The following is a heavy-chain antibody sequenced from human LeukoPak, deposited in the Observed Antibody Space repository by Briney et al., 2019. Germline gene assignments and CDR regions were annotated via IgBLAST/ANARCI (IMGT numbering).Heavy chain of an antibody. CDR1: GFTVSNNY. V-gene: IGHV3-66*01. D-gene: IGHD3-16*01. Sequence: GGSLRLSCAASGFTVSNNYMTWVRQAPGKGLEWVSVIYAGGNTYYADSVKGRFTISRDNSKNTLYLQMSSLRAEDTAVYYCTKDRERGYDYVWGTYGRTLDYWGQGILVTVSS. CDR2: IYAGGNT. CDR3: TKDRERGYDYVWGTYGRTLDY. J-gene: IGHJ4*02.